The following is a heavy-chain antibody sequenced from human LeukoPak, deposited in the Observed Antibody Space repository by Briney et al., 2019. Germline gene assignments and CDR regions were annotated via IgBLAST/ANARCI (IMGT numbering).Heavy chain of an antibody. Sequence: GGSLRLSCAASGFTFSSYSMNWVRQAPGKGLEWVSSISSSSSYIYYADSVKGRFTISRDNAKNSLYLQMNSLRAEDTAVYYCARSQSYSSSWRSYYYYGMDVWGQGTSVTVSS. V-gene: IGHV3-21*01. J-gene: IGHJ6*02. CDR3: ARSQSYSSSWRSYYYYGMDV. CDR1: GFTFSSYS. D-gene: IGHD6-13*01. CDR2: ISSSSSYI.